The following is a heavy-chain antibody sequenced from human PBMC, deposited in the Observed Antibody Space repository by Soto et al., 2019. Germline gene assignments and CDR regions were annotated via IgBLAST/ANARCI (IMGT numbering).Heavy chain of an antibody. D-gene: IGHD3-3*01. CDR3: ARDRGFLEWLSRPDY. CDR2: IKQDGSEK. Sequence: GGSLRLSCAASGFTFSSYWMSWVRQAPGKGLEWVANIKQDGSEKYYVDSVKGRFTISRDNAKNSLYLQMNSLRAEDTAVYYCARDRGFLEWLSRPDYWGQGTLVTVSS. J-gene: IGHJ4*02. CDR1: GFTFSSYW. V-gene: IGHV3-7*01.